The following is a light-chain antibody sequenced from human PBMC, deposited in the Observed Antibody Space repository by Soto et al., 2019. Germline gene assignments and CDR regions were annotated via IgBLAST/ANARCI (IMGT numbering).Light chain of an antibody. J-gene: IGKJ2*01. V-gene: IGKV3-20*01. CDR3: QQYGGSPPYT. CDR1: QTVRNVC. CDR2: GAS. Sequence: EIVLRQSPGTLSLSPGERAPLSCRASQTVRNVCLRWFQHKRGQAPRLLIYGASPRATGIPDRFSGSGSGTDFTLTISRLEPEDFAVYYCQQYGGSPPYTFGQGTKLEIK.